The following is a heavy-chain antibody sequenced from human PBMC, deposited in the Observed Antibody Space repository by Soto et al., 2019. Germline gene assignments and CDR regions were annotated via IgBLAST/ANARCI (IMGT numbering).Heavy chain of an antibody. D-gene: IGHD3-10*01. CDR3: ARKPMVRGIIGYFDS. CDR2: IYYTGNT. Sequence: PSETLSLTCTVSGGSMSSSSYYWGWIRQPPGKGLEWIGSIYYTGNTYYNPSLKSRVSISVDTSKNQFSLKLSSVTAADTAVYYCARKPMVRGIIGYFDSWGQGTLVTVSS. J-gene: IGHJ4*02. V-gene: IGHV4-39*01. CDR1: GGSMSSSSYY.